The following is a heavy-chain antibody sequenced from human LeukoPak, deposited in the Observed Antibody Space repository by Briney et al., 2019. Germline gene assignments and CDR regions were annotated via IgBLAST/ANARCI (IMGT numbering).Heavy chain of an antibody. V-gene: IGHV3-23*01. CDR2: ISGGGGST. Sequence: GGSLRLSCAASRFTFSSYAMSWVRQAPGKGLEWVSGISGGGGSTYYADSVKGRFTISRDNSKNTLYLQMNSLRAEDTAVYYCAKDYSSSLTNWFDPWGQGTLVTVSS. J-gene: IGHJ5*02. D-gene: IGHD6-6*01. CDR1: RFTFSSYA. CDR3: AKDYSSSLTNWFDP.